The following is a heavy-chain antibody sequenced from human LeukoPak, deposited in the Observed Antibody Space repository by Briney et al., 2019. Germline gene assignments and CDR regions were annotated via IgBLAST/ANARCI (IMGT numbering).Heavy chain of an antibody. V-gene: IGHV3-74*01. Sequence: PGGSLRLSCAAPEFTFSNYWLHWVRQAPGKGLVWVSHINGDGSTTSYADSVKGRFTISRDNAKNTLYLQMHSLRAEDTAVYYCARGGPLGGYWGQGTLVTVSS. J-gene: IGHJ4*02. CDR3: ARGGPLGGY. CDR1: EFTFSNYW. CDR2: INGDGSTT. D-gene: IGHD3-16*01.